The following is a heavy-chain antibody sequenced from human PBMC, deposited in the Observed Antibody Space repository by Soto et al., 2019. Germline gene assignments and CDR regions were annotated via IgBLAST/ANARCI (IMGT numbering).Heavy chain of an antibody. CDR2: ISAGGDST. CDR1: AFTFSSYA. V-gene: IGHV3-23*01. CDR3: AKAMVAAAGTGAFDI. Sequence: EVQLLESGGGLVQPGGSLRLSCAASAFTFSSYAMTWVRQAPGKGLDWVSAISAGGDSTNYADSVQGRFTISRDNSKNQLDLQKDSLRGEDTAVYYCAKAMVAAAGTGAFDIWGQGTMVTVSS. J-gene: IGHJ3*02. D-gene: IGHD6-13*01.